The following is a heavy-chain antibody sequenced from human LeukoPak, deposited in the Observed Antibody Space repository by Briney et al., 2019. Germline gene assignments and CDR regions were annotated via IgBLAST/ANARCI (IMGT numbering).Heavy chain of an antibody. D-gene: IGHD1-1*01. J-gene: IGHJ3*02. V-gene: IGHV4-31*03. CDR2: IHYRGRT. Sequence: PSETLSLTCTVSGDSLTTDDYFWSWIRQFPGKGLEWIGYIHYRGRTNYNPSLKSRLSMSIDVSKDQFSLNLTSVTAADAAIYYCARDGYINDAFDIWGQGIVVTVSS. CDR1: GDSLTTDDYF. CDR3: ARDGYINDAFDI.